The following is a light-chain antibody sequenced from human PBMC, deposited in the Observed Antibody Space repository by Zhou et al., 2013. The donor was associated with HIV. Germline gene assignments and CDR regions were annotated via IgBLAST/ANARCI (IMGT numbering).Light chain of an antibody. V-gene: IGKV1-27*01. CDR2: TAS. CDR1: QGIGYS. J-gene: IGKJ2*01. Sequence: DIQMTQSPSSLSVSVGDRVTITCRASQGIGYSLAWYQQQPGRVPKLLIYTASILQSGVPSRFSGVGSGTDFSLTISCLQSEDFATYYCQQYSSYPRAFGQGTKLEIK. CDR3: QQYSSYPRA.